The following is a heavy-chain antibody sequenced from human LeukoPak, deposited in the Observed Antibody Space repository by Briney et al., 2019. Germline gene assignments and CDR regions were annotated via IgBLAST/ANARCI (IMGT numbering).Heavy chain of an antibody. CDR2: IYYSGST. CDR1: GGSISSYY. CDR3: ARTKKDILTGYLFDY. J-gene: IGHJ4*02. D-gene: IGHD3-9*01. V-gene: IGHV4-59*01. Sequence: SETLSLTCTVSGGSISSYYWSWLRQPPGEGLEWIGYIYYSGSTNYNPSLKSRVTISVDTSKNQFSLKLRSVTAADTAVYYCARTKKDILTGYLFDYWGQGTLVTVSS.